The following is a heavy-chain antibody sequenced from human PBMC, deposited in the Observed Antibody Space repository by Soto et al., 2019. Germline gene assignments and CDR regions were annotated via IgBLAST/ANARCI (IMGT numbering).Heavy chain of an antibody. V-gene: IGHV4-39*01. CDR1: GGSIRESGLY. CDR2: IFFSGRT. CDR3: VRSLMDV. J-gene: IGHJ6*03. Sequence: QMQLQESGPGLVKTSETLSLTCTVSGGSIRESGLYWGWIRQSPGKGLEWIGSIFFSGRTHYNPSLKRRVSISIDSSKNQFSLNVISVTAADTGVYYCVRSLMDVWGKGTTVTVSS.